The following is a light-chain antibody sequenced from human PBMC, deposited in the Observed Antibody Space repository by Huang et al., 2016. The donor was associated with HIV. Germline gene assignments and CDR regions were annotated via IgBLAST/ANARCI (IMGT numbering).Light chain of an antibody. CDR3: QQANSFPHT. Sequence: DIQMTQSPSSVSASVGDSVTFTCRASQGVNGRLAWYQQRPGKAPELLLHDTARLQSGVPSRFSGSGWGTSFALTISSLQPEDFATYYCQQANSFPHTFGQGTRLDI. CDR2: DTA. J-gene: IGKJ5*01. CDR1: QGVNGR. V-gene: IGKV1-12*01.